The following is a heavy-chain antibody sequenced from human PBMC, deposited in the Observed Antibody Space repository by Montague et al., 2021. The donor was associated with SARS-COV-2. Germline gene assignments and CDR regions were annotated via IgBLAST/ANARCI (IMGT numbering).Heavy chain of an antibody. Sequence: SETLSLTCTVSGGSISSSIYYWGWIRQPPGKGLVWIGTIYYSRTTYYNPSLKSRVTISINTTRNKFSLNLKSVTAADTAVYYCARADYYGSLENWGQGTLVPVSS. D-gene: IGHD3-10*01. CDR3: ARADYYGSLEN. V-gene: IGHV4-39*01. CDR1: GGSISSSIYY. J-gene: IGHJ4*02. CDR2: IYYSRTT.